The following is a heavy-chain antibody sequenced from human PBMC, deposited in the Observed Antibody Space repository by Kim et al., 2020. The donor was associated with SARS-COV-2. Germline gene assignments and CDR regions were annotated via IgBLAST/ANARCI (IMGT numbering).Heavy chain of an antibody. CDR3: ARGSGNNTPWFDY. Sequence: SNPPLKSRLTISVDRSKNQFSLKLTSVTAADTAVYFCARGSGNNTPWFDYWGQGTLVTVSS. D-gene: IGHD3-3*01. J-gene: IGHJ4*02. V-gene: IGHV4-30-2*01.